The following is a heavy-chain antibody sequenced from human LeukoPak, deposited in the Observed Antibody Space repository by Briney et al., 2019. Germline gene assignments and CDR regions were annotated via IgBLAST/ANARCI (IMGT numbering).Heavy chain of an antibody. D-gene: IGHD5-18*01. V-gene: IGHV3-73*01. CDR2: IRSKVNSYAT. Sequence: GGSLRLSCAASGFTFSSYAMSWVRQASGKGLEWVGRIRSKVNSYATAYAASVKGRFTISRDDSKNTAYLQMNSLKTEDTAVYYCTSGIDTAMDYWGQGTLVTVSS. CDR1: GFTFSSYA. CDR3: TSGIDTAMDY. J-gene: IGHJ4*02.